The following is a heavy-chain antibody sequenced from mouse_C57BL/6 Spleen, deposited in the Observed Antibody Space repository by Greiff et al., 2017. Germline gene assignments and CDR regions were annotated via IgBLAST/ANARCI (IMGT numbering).Heavy chain of an antibody. D-gene: IGHD1-1*01. J-gene: IGHJ1*03. CDR1: GYTFTSYW. CDR3: ARPYGSSGGGFDV. CDR2: IYPGSGST. Sequence: QVQLQQPGAELVKPGASVKMSCKASGYTFTSYWITWVKQRPGQGLEWIGDIYPGSGSTNYNEKFKSKATLTVDTSSSTAYMQLSSLTSEDSAVYYCARPYGSSGGGFDVWGTGTTVTVSS. V-gene: IGHV1-55*01.